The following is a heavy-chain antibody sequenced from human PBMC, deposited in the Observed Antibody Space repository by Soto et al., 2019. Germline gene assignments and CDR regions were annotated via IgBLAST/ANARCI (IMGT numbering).Heavy chain of an antibody. CDR3: ARLIGNSWLDS. D-gene: IGHD2-8*01. V-gene: IGHV6-1*01. CDR1: GDSVSTNSAT. CDR2: TYYRSKWDY. Sequence: SRTLSLTCAMSGDSVSTNSATWDWIRQSPSRGLEWLGRTYYRSKWDYDYAASVKGRININPDTSNNQVSLHLDSVTPDDTAVYYCARLIGNSWLDSWGQGPLVTGST. J-gene: IGHJ5*01.